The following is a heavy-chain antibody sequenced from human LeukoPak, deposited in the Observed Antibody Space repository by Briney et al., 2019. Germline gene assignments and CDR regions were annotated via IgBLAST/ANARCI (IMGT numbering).Heavy chain of an antibody. CDR2: IYHSGST. V-gene: IGHV4-30-2*01. J-gene: IGHJ4*02. CDR1: GGSISSGGYS. CDR3: AREYCSSTSCYDPHFDY. Sequence: SETLSLICAVSGGSISSGGYSWSWIRQPPGKGLEWIGYIYHSGSTYYNPSLKSRVTISVDRSKNQFSLKLSSVTAADTAVYYCAREYCSSTSCYDPHFDYWGQGTLVTVSS. D-gene: IGHD2-2*01.